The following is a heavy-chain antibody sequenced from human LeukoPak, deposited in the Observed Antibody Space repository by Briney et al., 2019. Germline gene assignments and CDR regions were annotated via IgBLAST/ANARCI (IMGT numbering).Heavy chain of an antibody. CDR3: ARVSIGLSVNAFDI. CDR2: IYYSGNT. Sequence: GSPTLSCAASGFTFSSYWMHWVCQAPGKGLEWIGSIYYSGNTYYDPSLKSRVTISVDTSKNQFSLKLSSVTAADTAVYYCARVSIGLSVNAFDIWGQGTMVTASS. V-gene: IGHV4-39*01. CDR1: GFTFSSYW. D-gene: IGHD2-21*01. J-gene: IGHJ3*02.